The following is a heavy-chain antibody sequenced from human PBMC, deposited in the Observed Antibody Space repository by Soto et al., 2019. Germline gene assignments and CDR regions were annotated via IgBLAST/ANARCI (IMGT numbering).Heavy chain of an antibody. CDR2: IYDSGST. D-gene: IGHD2-2*01. CDR1: GGSISSYY. CDR3: ARLGRYQMGIFDY. Sequence: QVQLRESGPGLVKTSETQSLPCTVSGGSISSYYWSWIRQPPGKGLEYIGYIYDSGSTNYNPSLKSRVTISVDTSKNQFSLKLSSVTAADTALYYCARLGRYQMGIFDYWGQGTLVTVSS. V-gene: IGHV4-59*08. J-gene: IGHJ4*02.